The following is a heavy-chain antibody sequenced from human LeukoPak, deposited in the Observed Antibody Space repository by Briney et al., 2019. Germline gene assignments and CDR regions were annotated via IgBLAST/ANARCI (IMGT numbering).Heavy chain of an antibody. CDR2: ISYGGSNK. CDR3: AKDPFDY. Sequence: QPGRSLRLSCAASGFTFSSYGMHWVRQAPGKGLEWVAVISYGGSNKYYADSVKGRFTISRDNSKNTLYLQMNSLRAEDTAVYYCAKDPFDYWGQGTLVTVSS. V-gene: IGHV3-30*18. CDR1: GFTFSSYG. J-gene: IGHJ4*02.